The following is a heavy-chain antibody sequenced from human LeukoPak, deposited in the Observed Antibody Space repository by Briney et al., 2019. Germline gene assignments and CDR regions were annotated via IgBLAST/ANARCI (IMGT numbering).Heavy chain of an antibody. D-gene: IGHD3-3*01. Sequence: ASVKVSCKVSGYTLTELSMHWVRQAPGKGLEWMGGFDPEDGETIYAQKFQGRVTMTEDTSTDTAYMELSSLRSEDTAVYYCATGGTRIFGEVIGNDAFDIWGQGTMVTVSS. CDR3: ATGGTRIFGEVIGNDAFDI. V-gene: IGHV1-24*01. J-gene: IGHJ3*02. CDR1: GYTLTELS. CDR2: FDPEDGET.